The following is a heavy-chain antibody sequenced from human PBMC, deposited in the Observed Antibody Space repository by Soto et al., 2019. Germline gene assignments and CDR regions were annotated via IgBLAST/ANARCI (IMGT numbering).Heavy chain of an antibody. CDR2: INPNSGGT. D-gene: IGHD3-3*01. J-gene: IGHJ5*02. Sequence: GDSVKVSRKASGYTFTGYYMHWVRQAPGQGLEWMGWINPNSGGTNYAQKFQGWVTMTRDTSISTAYMELSRLRSDDTAVYYCARGRPYDPHNWFDPWGQGTLVTVSS. CDR3: ARGRPYDPHNWFDP. CDR1: GYTFTGYY. V-gene: IGHV1-2*04.